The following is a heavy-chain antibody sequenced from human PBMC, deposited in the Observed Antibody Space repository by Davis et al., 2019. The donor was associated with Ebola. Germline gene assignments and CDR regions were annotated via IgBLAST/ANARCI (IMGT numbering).Heavy chain of an antibody. D-gene: IGHD5-18*01. CDR3: ARCGYSYGYTYYYYYGMDV. Sequence: SQTLSLTCAISGDSVSSNSAAWNWIRQSPSRGLEWLGRTYYRSKWYNDYAVSVNSRITINPDTSKNQFSLQLNSVTPEDTAVYYCARCGYSYGYTYYYYYGMDVWGQGTTVTVSS. V-gene: IGHV6-1*01. J-gene: IGHJ6*02. CDR1: GDSVSSNSAA. CDR2: TYYRSKWYN.